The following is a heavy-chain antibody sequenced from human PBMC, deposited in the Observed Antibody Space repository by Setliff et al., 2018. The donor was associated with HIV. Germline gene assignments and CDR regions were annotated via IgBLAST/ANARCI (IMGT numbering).Heavy chain of an antibody. D-gene: IGHD3-22*01. CDR3: ARLGRAIDRGGYSLRFDY. Sequence: SETLSLTCTVSGGSISSYYWSWIRQPAGKGLEWIGCIYTSGNTNYDPSLKSRVTISVDTSKNQFSLRLRSVTAADTALYYCARLGRAIDRGGYSLRFDYWGQGTLVTVSS. CDR1: GGSISSYY. CDR2: IYTSGNT. J-gene: IGHJ4*02. V-gene: IGHV4-4*09.